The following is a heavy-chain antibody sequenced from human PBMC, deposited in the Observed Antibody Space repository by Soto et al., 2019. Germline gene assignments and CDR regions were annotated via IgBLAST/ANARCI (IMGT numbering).Heavy chain of an antibody. J-gene: IGHJ5*02. Sequence: GASAKVSCKASGYTFTSYGISWVRQAPGQGLEWMGWISAYNGNTNYAQKLQGRVTMTTDTSTSTAYMELRSLRSDDTAVYYCAREIDFWSGSEDVVWGNWFDPWGQGTLVTVSS. D-gene: IGHD3-3*01. CDR1: GYTFTSYG. V-gene: IGHV1-18*01. CDR2: ISAYNGNT. CDR3: AREIDFWSGSEDVVWGNWFDP.